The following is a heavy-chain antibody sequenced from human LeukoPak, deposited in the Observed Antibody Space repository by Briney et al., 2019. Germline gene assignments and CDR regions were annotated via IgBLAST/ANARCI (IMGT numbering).Heavy chain of an antibody. D-gene: IGHD2-2*01. J-gene: IGHJ5*02. CDR2: IYYSWSS. Sequence: PSETLSLTCTVSGGSISSYYWSWIRQPPGKGLEWIGYIYYSWSSNYNPSLTRRVTISVDMSKSQFSLKLSSVTAADTAVYYCARRREDCGTTSCYVGGFDPWGQGTLVTVSS. V-gene: IGHV4-59*08. CDR3: ARRREDCGTTSCYVGGFDP. CDR1: GGSISSYY.